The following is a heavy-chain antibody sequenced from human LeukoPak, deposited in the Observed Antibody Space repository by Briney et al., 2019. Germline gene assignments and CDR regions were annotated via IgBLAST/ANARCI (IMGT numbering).Heavy chain of an antibody. V-gene: IGHV3-23*01. Sequence: GGSLRLSCAASGFTFDDHGMTWVRQAPGKGLEWVSAISDSGNTYHADPVKGRFTISRDSSKNTLFLQMNRLRPEDAAVYYCAKAPVTTCRGAYCYPFDYWGQGTLVTVSS. CDR3: AKAPVTTCRGAYCYPFDY. CDR2: ISDSGNT. CDR1: GFTFDDHG. D-gene: IGHD2-21*01. J-gene: IGHJ4*02.